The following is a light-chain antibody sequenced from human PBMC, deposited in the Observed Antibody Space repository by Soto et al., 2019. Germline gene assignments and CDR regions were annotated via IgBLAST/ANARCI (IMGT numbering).Light chain of an antibody. J-gene: IGLJ3*02. CDR2: VDSDGSH. V-gene: IGLV4-69*01. CDR1: SGHSSYA. CDR3: QTWGTGTWV. Sequence: QLVVTQSPSASASLGVSVRLTCTLSSGHSSYAIAWHQQQPEKGPRYLMKVDSDGSHIKGDGIPDRFSGSSSGAERYLTISSLQSEDEADYYCQTWGTGTWVFGGGTKLTVL.